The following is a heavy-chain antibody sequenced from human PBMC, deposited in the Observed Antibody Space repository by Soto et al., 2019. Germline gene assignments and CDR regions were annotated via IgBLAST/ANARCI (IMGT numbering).Heavy chain of an antibody. CDR3: ARGGGDYGDPYFDY. J-gene: IGHJ4*02. Sequence: SETLSLTCAVSGGSISSSNWWSWVRQPPGKGLEWIGEIYHSGSTNYNPSLKSRVTISVDKSKNQFSLKLSSVTAADTAVYYCARGGGDYGDPYFDYWGQGTLVTVSS. CDR2: IYHSGST. V-gene: IGHV4-4*02. CDR1: GGSISSSNW. D-gene: IGHD4-17*01.